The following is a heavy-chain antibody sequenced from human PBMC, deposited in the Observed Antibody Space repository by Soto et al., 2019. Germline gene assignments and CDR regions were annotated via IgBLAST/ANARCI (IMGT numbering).Heavy chain of an antibody. Sequence: ASVKVSCKASGYTFTGYYMHWVRQAPGQGLEWMGWINPNSGGTNYAQKFQGWVTMTRDTSISTAYMELSRLRSDDTAVYYCARVRVAAQKEYYGMDVWGQGTTVTVSS. D-gene: IGHD6-6*01. CDR1: GYTFTGYY. CDR2: INPNSGGT. J-gene: IGHJ6*02. V-gene: IGHV1-2*04. CDR3: ARVRVAAQKEYYGMDV.